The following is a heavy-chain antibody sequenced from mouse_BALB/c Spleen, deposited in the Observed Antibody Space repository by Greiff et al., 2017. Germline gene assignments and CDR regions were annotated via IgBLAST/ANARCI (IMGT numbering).Heavy chain of an antibody. Sequence: EVNVVESGGGLVKPGGSLKLSCAASGFAFSSYDMSWVRQTPEKRLEWVAYISSGGGSTYYPDTVKGRFTISRDNAKNTLYLQMSSLKSEDTAMYYCARLLWLRRGYFDVWGAGTTVTVSS. CDR1: GFAFSSYD. CDR3: ARLLWLRRGYFDV. CDR2: ISSGGGST. J-gene: IGHJ1*01. V-gene: IGHV5-12-1*01. D-gene: IGHD2-2*01.